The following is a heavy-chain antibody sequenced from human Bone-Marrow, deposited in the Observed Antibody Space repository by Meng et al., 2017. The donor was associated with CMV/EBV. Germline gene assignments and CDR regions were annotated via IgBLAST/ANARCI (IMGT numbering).Heavy chain of an antibody. J-gene: IGHJ3*02. Sequence: GGSLRLSCAASGFTFSSYEMNWVRQAPGKGLEWVSYISSSGSTIYYADSVKGRFTISRDNAKNSLYLQMNSLRAEDTAVYYCARARPTVVNPDDFDICGQGTMVAVSS. CDR3: ARARPTVVNPDDFDI. D-gene: IGHD4-23*01. CDR1: GFTFSSYE. V-gene: IGHV3-48*03. CDR2: ISSSGSTI.